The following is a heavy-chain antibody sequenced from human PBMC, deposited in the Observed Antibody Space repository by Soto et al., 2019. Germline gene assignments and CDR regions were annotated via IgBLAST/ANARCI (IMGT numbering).Heavy chain of an antibody. V-gene: IGHV3-66*04. CDR3: ARLGYNYGRGYFDF. J-gene: IGHJ4*02. CDR2: IYSGGST. D-gene: IGHD5-18*01. CDR1: GVTVSNNY. Sequence: EVQLVESGGGLVQPGGSLRLSFAASGVTVSNNYMSWVRQAPGKGLEWVSVIYSGGSTYYADSVKGRFTISRDHSKNTLYLQMNSLRAEDTAVYYCARLGYNYGRGYFDFWGQGTLVTVSS.